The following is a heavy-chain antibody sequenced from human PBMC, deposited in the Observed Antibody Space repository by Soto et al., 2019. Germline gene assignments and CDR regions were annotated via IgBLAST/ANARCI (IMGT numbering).Heavy chain of an antibody. CDR2: IYWDDDK. V-gene: IGHV2-5*02. CDR3: AHRPFEGITMVRGVFYFDY. Sequence: SGPTLVNPTQTLTLTCTFSGFSLSTSGVGVGWIRQPPGKALEWLALIYWDDDKRYSPSLKSRLTITKDTSKNQVVLTMTNMDPVDTATYYCAHRPFEGITMVRGVFYFDYWGQGTLVTVSS. D-gene: IGHD3-10*01. J-gene: IGHJ4*02. CDR1: GFSLSTSGVG.